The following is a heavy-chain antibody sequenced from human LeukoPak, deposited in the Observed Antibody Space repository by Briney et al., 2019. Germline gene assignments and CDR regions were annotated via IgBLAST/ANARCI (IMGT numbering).Heavy chain of an antibody. D-gene: IGHD6-13*01. CDR2: IYYSGST. V-gene: IGHV4-59*01. CDR3: ARDRGRSSSWGLDY. CDR1: GGSISSYY. Sequence: SETLSLTCTVSGGSISSYYWSWIRQPPGKGLEWIGYIYYSGSTNYNPSLKSRVTISVDTSKNQFSLKLSSVTAADTAVYYCARDRGRSSSWGLDYWGQGTLVTVSS. J-gene: IGHJ4*02.